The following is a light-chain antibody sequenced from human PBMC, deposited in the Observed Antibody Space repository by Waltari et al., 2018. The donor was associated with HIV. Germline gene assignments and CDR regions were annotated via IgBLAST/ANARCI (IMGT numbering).Light chain of an antibody. CDR2: HDS. CDR3: QVWDTFSEHRV. CDR1: NIGSKR. V-gene: IGLV3-21*02. J-gene: IGLJ3*02. Sequence: YELTQAPSVSVASGPTARILCAGNNIGSKRVHWYQQKAGRAPTVVVHHDSDRRSDIPARFSGSNSENTATLTISGVEAGDEADYYCQVWDTFSEHRVFGGGTKLTVL.